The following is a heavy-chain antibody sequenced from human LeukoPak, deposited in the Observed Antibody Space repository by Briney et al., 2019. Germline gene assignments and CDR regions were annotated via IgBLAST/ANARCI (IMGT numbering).Heavy chain of an antibody. CDR3: AKDIRGGDYYDSSGYYSTGVVDY. Sequence: GGSLRLSCAASGFTFDDYAMHWVRQAPGKGLEWVSGISWNSGSIGYADSVKGRFTISRDNAKNSLYLQMNSLRAEDTALYYCAKDIRGGDYYDSSGYYSTGVVDYWGQGTLVTVSS. CDR1: GFTFDDYA. J-gene: IGHJ4*02. D-gene: IGHD3-22*01. CDR2: ISWNSGSI. V-gene: IGHV3-9*01.